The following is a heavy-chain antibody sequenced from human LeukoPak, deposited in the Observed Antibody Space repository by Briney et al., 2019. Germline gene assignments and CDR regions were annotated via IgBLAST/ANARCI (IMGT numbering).Heavy chain of an antibody. Sequence: PGGSLRLSCAASGFTFSSYAMSWVRQAPGKGLEWVSAISGSGGSTYYADSVKGRFTISRDNAKNSLYLQMNSLRAEDTAVYYCARGEDIVATPFDPWGQGTLVTVSS. CDR2: ISGSGGST. J-gene: IGHJ5*02. D-gene: IGHD5-12*01. V-gene: IGHV3-23*01. CDR3: ARGEDIVATPFDP. CDR1: GFTFSSYA.